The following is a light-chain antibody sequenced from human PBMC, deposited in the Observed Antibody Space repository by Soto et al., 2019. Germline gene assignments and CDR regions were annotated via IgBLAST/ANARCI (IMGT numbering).Light chain of an antibody. J-gene: IGKJ4*01. CDR3: QQYDNVPLT. V-gene: IGKV1-33*01. Sequence: DIQMTQSPSSLSASVGDRVTITCQASQDITNDLNWYQQKPGKAPKVLIYEASNLETGVPSRFSGSGSGTDFTFTISSLQPADIATYFCQQYDNVPLTFGGGTKVEIK. CDR1: QDITND. CDR2: EAS.